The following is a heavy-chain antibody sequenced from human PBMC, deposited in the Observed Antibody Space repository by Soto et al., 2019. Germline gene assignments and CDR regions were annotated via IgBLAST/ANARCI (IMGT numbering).Heavy chain of an antibody. J-gene: IGHJ5*02. Sequence: QVQLVQSGTEVKNPGASVKVSCKSSGFSFISYAIHWVRQAPGQRLEWMGWINVATGNTKYSQHFQGRVTITRDTSASTAYMELNGLTSDDTAIYYCARVRGRYCSSTSCPNNWFDPWGQGTLVTVSS. CDR3: ARVRGRYCSSTSCPNNWFDP. CDR1: GFSFISYA. D-gene: IGHD2-2*01. CDR2: INVATGNT. V-gene: IGHV1-3*01.